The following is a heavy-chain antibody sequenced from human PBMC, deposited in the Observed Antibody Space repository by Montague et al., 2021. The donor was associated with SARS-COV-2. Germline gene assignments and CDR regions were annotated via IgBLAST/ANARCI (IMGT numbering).Heavy chain of an antibody. Sequence: SETLSLTCTVSGGSISPYYWTWIRQPPGKGLEWIGYIYYTGNTKCKPSLKSRVTISVDTSKNRFSLNLKSVTAADTAVYYCARDRGRYFDSGSYNWLDSWGQGTLVTVSS. J-gene: IGHJ5*01. CDR1: GGSISPYY. CDR3: ARDRGRYFDSGSYNWLDS. V-gene: IGHV4-59*01. D-gene: IGHD3-10*01. CDR2: IYYTGNT.